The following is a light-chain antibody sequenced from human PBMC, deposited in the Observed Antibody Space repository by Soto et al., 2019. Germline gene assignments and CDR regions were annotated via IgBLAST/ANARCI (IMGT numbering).Light chain of an antibody. CDR3: QKYNGARWT. CDR2: AAS. J-gene: IGKJ1*01. V-gene: IGKV1-27*01. Sequence: DIPMTQSPSSLSASVGDRVTITCRASQGFSNYLAWYQQKPGKVPKLLIYAASSLQSGVPSRFSGSVSGTDFTLTISRLQPEDVATYYCQKYNGARWTFGQGTKVEIK. CDR1: QGFSNY.